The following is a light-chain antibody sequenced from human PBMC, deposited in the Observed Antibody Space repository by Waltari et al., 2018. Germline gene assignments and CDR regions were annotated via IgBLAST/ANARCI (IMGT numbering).Light chain of an antibody. Sequence: DIQMTQSPSSLSASVGDRVTITCRASENVNNYLNWYQQKPGKAPKLLIYKASTLQSGVTSRFSGSGYGTDYTFTISGLQSEDVATYYCQHNDGTRLTCGGGTKVEIK. V-gene: IGKV1-39*01. CDR1: ENVNNY. CDR2: KAS. J-gene: IGKJ4*01. CDR3: QHNDGTRLT.